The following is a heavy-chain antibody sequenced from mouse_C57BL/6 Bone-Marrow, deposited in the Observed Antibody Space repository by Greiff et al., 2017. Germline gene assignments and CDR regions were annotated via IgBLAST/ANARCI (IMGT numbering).Heavy chain of an antibody. Sequence: QVQLQQPGAELVRPGSSVKLSCKASGYTFTSYWMHWVKQRPIQGLEWIGNIDPSDSDTHYNQKFKDKATLTVDKSSSTAYMQLSSLNSEDSAVYYCARDYYGSSYWYFDVWGKGTTVTVSS. J-gene: IGHJ1*03. CDR1: GYTFTSYW. V-gene: IGHV1-52*01. CDR2: IDPSDSDT. CDR3: ARDYYGSSYWYFDV. D-gene: IGHD1-1*01.